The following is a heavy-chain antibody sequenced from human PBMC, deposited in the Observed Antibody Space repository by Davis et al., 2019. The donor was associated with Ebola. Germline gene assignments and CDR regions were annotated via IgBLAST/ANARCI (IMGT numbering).Heavy chain of an antibody. D-gene: IGHD1-26*01. Sequence: SLRLSCAASGFTFDDYAMHWVRQAPGKGLEWVSGISWNSGSIGYADSVKGRFTISRDNAKNSLYLQMNSLRAEDTALYYCAKDSRWELHGLFDYWGQGTLVIVSS. CDR2: ISWNSGSI. V-gene: IGHV3-9*01. CDR3: AKDSRWELHGLFDY. J-gene: IGHJ4*02. CDR1: GFTFDDYA.